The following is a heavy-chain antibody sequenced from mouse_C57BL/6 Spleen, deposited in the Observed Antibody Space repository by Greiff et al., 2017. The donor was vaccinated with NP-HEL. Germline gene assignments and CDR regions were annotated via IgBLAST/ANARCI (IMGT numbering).Heavy chain of an antibody. CDR1: GYTFTSYG. J-gene: IGHJ4*01. D-gene: IGHD2-4*01. CDR3: ARMITTGGHYYAMDY. V-gene: IGHV1-81*01. CDR2: IYPRSGNT. Sequence: QVQLQQSGAELARPGASVKLSCKASGYTFTSYGISWVKQRTGQGLEWIGEIYPRSGNTYYNEKFKGKATLTADKSSSTAYMELRSLTSEDSAVYFCARMITTGGHYYAMDYWGQGTSVTVSS.